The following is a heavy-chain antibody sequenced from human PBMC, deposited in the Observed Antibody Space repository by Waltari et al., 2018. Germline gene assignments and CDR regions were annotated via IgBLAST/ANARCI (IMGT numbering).Heavy chain of an antibody. Sequence: EVQLVESGGGLVQPGGSLRLSCAAYGFTFSSYWMSWVRQAPGKGLEWVANIKQDGSEKYYVDSVKGRFTISRDNAKNSLYLQMNSLRAEDTAVYYCARAMWELDGFDYWGQGTLVTVSS. D-gene: IGHD1-26*01. V-gene: IGHV3-7*01. CDR2: IKQDGSEK. CDR3: ARAMWELDGFDY. J-gene: IGHJ4*02. CDR1: GFTFSSYW.